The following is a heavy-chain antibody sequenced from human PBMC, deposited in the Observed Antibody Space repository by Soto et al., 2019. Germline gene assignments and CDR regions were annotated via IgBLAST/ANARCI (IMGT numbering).Heavy chain of an antibody. Sequence: PSETLSLTCTVSGGSITSGVYSWSWIRQPPGKALEWIACIYHSGSSNYNPALKSRVTISMDGSKNQISLKLSSVTAADTAVYYCARTPDHWGQGTLVTVSS. CDR3: ARTPDH. CDR1: GGSITSGVYS. V-gene: IGHV4-30-2*01. J-gene: IGHJ4*02. D-gene: IGHD2-15*01. CDR2: IYHSGSS.